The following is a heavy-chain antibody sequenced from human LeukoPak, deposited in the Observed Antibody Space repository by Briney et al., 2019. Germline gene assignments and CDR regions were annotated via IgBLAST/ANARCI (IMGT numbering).Heavy chain of an antibody. CDR3: ARQGNNIVVVPAAMNWFDP. CDR2: IYYSGST. V-gene: IGHV4-39*01. D-gene: IGHD2-2*01. CDR1: GGSISSSSYY. J-gene: IGHJ5*02. Sequence: SETLSLTCTVSGGSISSSSYYWGWIRQPPGKGLEWIGSIYYSGSTYYNPSLKSRVTISVDTSKNQFPLKLSSVTAADTAVYYCARQGNNIVVVPAAMNWFDPWGQGTLVTVSS.